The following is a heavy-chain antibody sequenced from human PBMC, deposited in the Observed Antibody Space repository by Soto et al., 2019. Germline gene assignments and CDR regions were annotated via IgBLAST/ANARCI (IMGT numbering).Heavy chain of an antibody. V-gene: IGHV4-39*01. Sequence: PSETLSLTCTVSGGSISSSSYYWGWIRQPPGKGLEWIGSIYYSGSTYYNPSLKSRVTISVDTSKNQFSLKLSSVTAADTAVYYCARVRLGDGLQSNGFDPWGKGTLVTVSS. CDR1: GGSISSSSYY. J-gene: IGHJ5*02. CDR3: ARVRLGDGLQSNGFDP. D-gene: IGHD2-21*02. CDR2: IYYSGST.